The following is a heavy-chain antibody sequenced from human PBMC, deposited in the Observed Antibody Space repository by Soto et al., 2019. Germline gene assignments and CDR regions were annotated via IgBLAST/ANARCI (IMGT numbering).Heavy chain of an antibody. D-gene: IGHD2-15*01. J-gene: IGHJ3*02. Sequence: QVQLVQSGAEVKKPGSSVKVSCKASGGTFSSYAISWVRQAPGQGLEWMGGIIPIFGTANYAQKFQGRVTITADEATSTAYMELSSLRSEDTAMYYCARVLSDIVVVVAATGDAFDIWGQGTMVTVSS. V-gene: IGHV1-69*01. CDR1: GGTFSSYA. CDR2: IIPIFGTA. CDR3: ARVLSDIVVVVAATGDAFDI.